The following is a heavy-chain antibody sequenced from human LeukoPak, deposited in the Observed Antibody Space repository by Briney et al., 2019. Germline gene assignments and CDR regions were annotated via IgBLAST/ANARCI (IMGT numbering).Heavy chain of an antibody. CDR3: ARDPHIVVVVAATLNDAFDI. Sequence: PGGSLRLSCAASGFTFSSYGMHWVRQAPGKGLEWVAVIWYDGSNKYYADSVKGRFTISRDNSKNTLYLQMNSLRAEDTAVYYCARDPHIVVVVAATLNDAFDIWGQGTMVTVSS. CDR1: GFTFSSYG. J-gene: IGHJ3*02. CDR2: IWYDGSNK. V-gene: IGHV3-33*01. D-gene: IGHD2-15*01.